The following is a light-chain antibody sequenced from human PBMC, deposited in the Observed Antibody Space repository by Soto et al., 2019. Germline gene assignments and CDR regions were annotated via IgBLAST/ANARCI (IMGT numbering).Light chain of an antibody. CDR3: QQYNSYSEA. V-gene: IGKV1-5*03. CDR2: KAS. J-gene: IGKJ1*01. Sequence: DVHMTQSPSTLSSSLGDRVTITFLASQSISSWLAWYQQKPGKAPKLLIYKASTLESGVPSNFSGSGSGTEFTLTISSLQPEDFATYYCQQYNSYSEAFGQGTKVDIK. CDR1: QSISSW.